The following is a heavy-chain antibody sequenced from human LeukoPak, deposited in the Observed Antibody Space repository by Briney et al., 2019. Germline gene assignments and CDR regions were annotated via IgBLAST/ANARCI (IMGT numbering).Heavy chain of an antibody. CDR1: GFTFSSYA. D-gene: IGHD5-18*01. J-gene: IGHJ4*02. V-gene: IGHV3-30*04. CDR2: ISYDGSNK. Sequence: PGGSLRLSCAASGFTFSSYATHWVRQAPGKGLEWVAVISYDGSNKYYADSVKGRFTISRDNSRNTLYLQMNSLRAEDTAVYYCARDLERDTAMVTNDYWGQGTLVTVSS. CDR3: ARDLERDTAMVTNDY.